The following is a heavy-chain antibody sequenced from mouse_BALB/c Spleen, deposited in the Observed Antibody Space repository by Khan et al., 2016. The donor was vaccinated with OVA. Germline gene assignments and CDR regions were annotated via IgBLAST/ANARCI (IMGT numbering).Heavy chain of an antibody. Sequence: EVQLVESGGDLVKPGGSLKLSCAASGFIFSSYSMSLVRQTPDKRLEWVATISSGGAYTYYPDSVKGRFTISRDDAKNTLYLQMSSLKSEDTAMYYCASHLTGSFAYWGQGTLVTVSA. D-gene: IGHD4-1*01. CDR1: GFIFSSYS. V-gene: IGHV5-6*01. CDR2: ISSGGAYT. CDR3: ASHLTGSFAY. J-gene: IGHJ3*01.